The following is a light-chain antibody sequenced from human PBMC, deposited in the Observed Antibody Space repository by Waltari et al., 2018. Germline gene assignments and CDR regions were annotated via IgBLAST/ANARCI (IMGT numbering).Light chain of an antibody. CDR3: SSYMDTTTLEL. V-gene: IGLV2-14*03. Sequence: QSALTQPASVSGSPGQSITISCTGTSSDVGSYNYFSWYQQHPGKAPKLIIYDFHNRPLGVFNHFAGSKSGNTASLTISGLQAEDEADYYCSSYMDTTTLELFGGGTKLTVL. CDR1: SSDVGSYNY. CDR2: DFH. J-gene: IGLJ2*01.